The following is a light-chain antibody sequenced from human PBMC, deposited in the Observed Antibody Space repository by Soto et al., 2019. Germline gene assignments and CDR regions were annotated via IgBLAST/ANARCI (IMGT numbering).Light chain of an antibody. V-gene: IGLV2-14*01. CDR3: NSHTISSTLV. Sequence: QSVLTQPASVSGSPGQSITISCTGTSSDVGSYNYVSWYQQHPGKAPKLMIYEVSNRPSGVSNRFSGCKSGNTASLTISGLQAEDEADYYCNSHTISSTLVFGGGTKLTVL. J-gene: IGLJ3*02. CDR2: EVS. CDR1: SSDVGSYNY.